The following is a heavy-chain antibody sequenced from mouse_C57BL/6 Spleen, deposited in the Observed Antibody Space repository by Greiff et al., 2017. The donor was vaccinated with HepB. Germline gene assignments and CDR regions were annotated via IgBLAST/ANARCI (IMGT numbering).Heavy chain of an antibody. Sequence: EVKLQESGPGLVKPSQSLSLTCSVTGYSITSGYYWNWIRQFPGNKLEWMGYISYDGSNNYNPSLKNRISITRDTSKNQFFLKLNSVTTEDTATYYCARDRGYINFFAYWGQGTLVTVSA. CDR1: GYSITSGYY. D-gene: IGHD2-5*01. J-gene: IGHJ3*01. V-gene: IGHV3-6*01. CDR3: ARDRGYINFFAY. CDR2: ISYDGSN.